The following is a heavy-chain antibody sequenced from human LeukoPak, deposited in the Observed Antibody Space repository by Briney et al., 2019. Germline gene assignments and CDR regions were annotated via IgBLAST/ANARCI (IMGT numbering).Heavy chain of an antibody. J-gene: IGHJ4*02. CDR3: ARGRYCSSTSCYRRGLFDY. CDR1: GYTFTGYY. V-gene: IGHV1-8*02. Sequence: ASVKVSCKASGYTFTGYYMHWVRQATGQGLEWMGWMNPNSGNTGYAQKFQGRVTMTRNTSISTAYMELSSLRSEDTAVYYCARGRYCSSTSCYRRGLFDYWGQGTLVTVSS. CDR2: MNPNSGNT. D-gene: IGHD2-2*02.